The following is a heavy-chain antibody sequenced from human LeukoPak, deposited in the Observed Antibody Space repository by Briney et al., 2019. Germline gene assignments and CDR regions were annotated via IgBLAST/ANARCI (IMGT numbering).Heavy chain of an antibody. Sequence: GGSLRLSCAASGFTFSSYWMHWVRQGPGKGLEWVSRINSDGSSTAYADSVKGRFTISRDNAKNTLYLQMNSLRAEDTAVYYCARVPEMATVYWYFDLWGRGTLVTVS. CDR2: INSDGSST. J-gene: IGHJ2*01. V-gene: IGHV3-74*01. CDR3: ARVPEMATVYWYFDL. D-gene: IGHD5-24*01. CDR1: GFTFSSYW.